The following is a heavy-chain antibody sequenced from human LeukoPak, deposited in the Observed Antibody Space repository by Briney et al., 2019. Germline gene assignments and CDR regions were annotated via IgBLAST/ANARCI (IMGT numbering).Heavy chain of an antibody. J-gene: IGHJ4*02. V-gene: IGHV3-48*03. CDR2: ISSSGNTI. D-gene: IGHD1-26*01. Sequence: GGSLRLSCAASGFTLTTYEMNWVRQAPGRGLEWVSYISSSGNTIYYADSVKGRFTISRDNAKNSLYLQMNSLRAEDTAVYYCARLSGSYSDYWGQGTLVTVSS. CDR1: GFTLTTYE. CDR3: ARLSGSYSDY.